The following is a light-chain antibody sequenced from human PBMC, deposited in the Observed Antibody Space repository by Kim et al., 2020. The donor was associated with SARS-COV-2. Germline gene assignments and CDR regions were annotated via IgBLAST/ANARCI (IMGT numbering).Light chain of an antibody. CDR2: QDT. CDR3: QAWDSSSFV. Sequence: SYELTQPPSVSVSPGQTARITCSGYKLGNKYACWYQQRPGQSPVLVIYQDTHRPSGIPERFSGSKSGDTATLTISATQAMDEADYYCQAWDSSSFVFGTGTKVTVL. V-gene: IGLV3-1*01. J-gene: IGLJ1*01. CDR1: KLGNKY.